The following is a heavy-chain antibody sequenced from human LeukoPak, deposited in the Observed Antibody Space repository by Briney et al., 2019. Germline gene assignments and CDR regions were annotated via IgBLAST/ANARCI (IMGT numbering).Heavy chain of an antibody. CDR2: ISYDGSNK. D-gene: IGHD3-22*01. V-gene: IGHV3-30*18. Sequence: GRSLRLSCAASGFTFSSYGMHWVRQAPGKGLEWVAVISYDGSNKYYADSVKGRFTISRDNSKNTLYLQMNSLRAEDTAVYYCAKEAYYYDSSGYYKDYWGQGTLVTVSS. CDR1: GFTFSSYG. J-gene: IGHJ4*02. CDR3: AKEAYYYDSSGYYKDY.